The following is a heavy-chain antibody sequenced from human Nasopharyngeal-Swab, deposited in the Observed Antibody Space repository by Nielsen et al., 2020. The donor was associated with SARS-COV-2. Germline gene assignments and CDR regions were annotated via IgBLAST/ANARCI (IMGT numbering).Heavy chain of an antibody. J-gene: IGHJ6*02. CDR2: ISGSGGST. D-gene: IGHD3-3*01. CDR1: GFTFSSYA. CDR3: ARHDFWSGYASYYGMDV. Sequence: GESLKISCAASGFTFSSYAMTWVRQAPGKGLEWVSGISGSGGSTYYADSVKGRFTISRDNSKNTLYLQMSSLRAEDTAVYYCARHDFWSGYASYYGMDVWGQGTTVTVSS. V-gene: IGHV3-23*01.